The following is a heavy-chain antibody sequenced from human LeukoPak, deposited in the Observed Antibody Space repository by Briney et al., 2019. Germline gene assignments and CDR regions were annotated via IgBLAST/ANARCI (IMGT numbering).Heavy chain of an antibody. CDR2: ISGSSSTT. Sequence: PGGSLRLSCAASKFTFSRSSVNWVRQAPGKGLEWVSYISGSSSTTYYADSVKGRFTISRDNAKNSLYLQMSSLRAEDTAVYYCASSFAVLNFYYMDVWGKGTTVTVSS. V-gene: IGHV3-48*01. CDR1: KFTFSRSS. CDR3: ASSFAVLNFYYMDV. D-gene: IGHD3-10*01. J-gene: IGHJ6*03.